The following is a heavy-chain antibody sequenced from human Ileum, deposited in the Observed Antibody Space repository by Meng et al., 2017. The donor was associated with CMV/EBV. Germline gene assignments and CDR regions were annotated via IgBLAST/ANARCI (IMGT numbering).Heavy chain of an antibody. Sequence: SCEVSGRAFSDNYMDWVRQAPGKGLEWVGRMRSKANRYSTEYAASLKGRFTISRDDSKNSLYLQMNSLEIEDTAVYYCARRYYGRLDYWGKGTLVTVSS. J-gene: IGHJ4*02. V-gene: IGHV3-72*01. CDR3: ARRYYGRLDY. CDR1: GRAFSDNY. CDR2: MRSKANRYST. D-gene: IGHD3-3*01.